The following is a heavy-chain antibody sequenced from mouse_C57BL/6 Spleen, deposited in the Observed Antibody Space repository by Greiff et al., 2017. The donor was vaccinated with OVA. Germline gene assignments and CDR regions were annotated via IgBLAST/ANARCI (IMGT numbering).Heavy chain of an antibody. V-gene: IGHV1-64*01. CDR2: IHPNSGST. J-gene: IGHJ4*01. CDR1: GYTFTSYW. CDR3: TAQATLYAMDY. D-gene: IGHD3-2*02. Sequence: VQLQQPGAELVKPGASVKLSCKASGYTFTSYWMHWVKQRPGQGLEWIGMIHPNSGSTNYNEKFKSKATLTVDKSSSTAYMQLSSLTSEDSAVYYCTAQATLYAMDYWGQGTSVTVSS.